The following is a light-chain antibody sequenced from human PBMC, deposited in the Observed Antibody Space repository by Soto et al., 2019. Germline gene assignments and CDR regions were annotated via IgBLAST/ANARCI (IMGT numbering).Light chain of an antibody. Sequence: DIQWTQSPSSLSASVGDRVTITCRASRYISSYLNWYQQKPGKAPRLLIYDASRLQSGVPSRFSGSGSGTEFTLTISSLQAEDFATYYCPQNSSAPLTFCPRTNVDIK. J-gene: IGKJ3*01. CDR1: RYISSY. CDR3: PQNSSAPLT. V-gene: IGKV1-39*01. CDR2: DAS.